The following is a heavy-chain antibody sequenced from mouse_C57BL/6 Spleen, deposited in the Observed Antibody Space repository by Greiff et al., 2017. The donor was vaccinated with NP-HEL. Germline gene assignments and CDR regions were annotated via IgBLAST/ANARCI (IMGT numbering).Heavy chain of an antibody. CDR2: ISSGSSTI. V-gene: IGHV5-17*01. Sequence: EVKLVESGGGLVKPGGSLKLSCAASGFTFSDYGMHWVRQAPEKGLEWVAYISSGSSTIYYADTVKGRFTISRDNAKNTLFRQMTSLRSEDTAMYYCARGGEQARFAYWGQGTLVTVSA. D-gene: IGHD3-2*02. CDR3: ARGGEQARFAY. J-gene: IGHJ3*01. CDR1: GFTFSDYG.